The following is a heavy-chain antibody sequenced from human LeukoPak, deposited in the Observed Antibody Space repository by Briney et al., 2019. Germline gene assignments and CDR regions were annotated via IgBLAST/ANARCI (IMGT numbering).Heavy chain of an antibody. CDR1: GYTFTNYA. Sequence: ASVKVSCKASGYTFTNYAMHWVRQAPGQGLEWMGWINTNTGNPTYAQGFTGRFVFSLDTSVSTAYLQISSLKAEDTAIYYCARVGYFDWLLSPYFDYWGQGTLVTVSS. J-gene: IGHJ4*02. CDR2: INTNTGNP. D-gene: IGHD3-9*01. V-gene: IGHV7-4-1*02. CDR3: ARVGYFDWLLSPYFDY.